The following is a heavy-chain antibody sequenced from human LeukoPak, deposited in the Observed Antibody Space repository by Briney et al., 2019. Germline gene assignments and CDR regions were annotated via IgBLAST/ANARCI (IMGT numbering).Heavy chain of an antibody. CDR1: GFTFSSYS. Sequence: GGSLRLSCAASGFTFSSYSMNWVRQAPGKGLEWVSSISSSSSSYIYYADSVKGRFTISRDNAKNSLYLQMNSLRAEDTAVYYCAIDIVVVPAANDAFDIWGQGTMVTVSS. CDR2: ISSSSSSYI. CDR3: AIDIVVVPAANDAFDI. V-gene: IGHV3-21*01. J-gene: IGHJ3*02. D-gene: IGHD2-2*01.